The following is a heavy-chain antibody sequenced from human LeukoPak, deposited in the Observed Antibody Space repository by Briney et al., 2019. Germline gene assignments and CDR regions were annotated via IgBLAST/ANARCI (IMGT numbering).Heavy chain of an antibody. Sequence: PGGSLRLSCAASGFTFSSYGMHWVRQAPGKGLEWVAVMWYDGSNKYYADSVKGRFTISRDNSKNTLYLQMNSLRAEDTAVYYCARAQWLGYFDYWGQGTLVTVSS. V-gene: IGHV3-33*01. CDR3: ARAQWLGYFDY. J-gene: IGHJ4*02. CDR1: GFTFSSYG. D-gene: IGHD6-19*01. CDR2: MWYDGSNK.